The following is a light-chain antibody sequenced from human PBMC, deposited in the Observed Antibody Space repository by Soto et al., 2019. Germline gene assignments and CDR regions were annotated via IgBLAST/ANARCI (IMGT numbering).Light chain of an antibody. J-gene: IGKJ2*01. V-gene: IGKV3-11*01. CDR1: QNINSY. CDR3: HQRINWPFT. Sequence: EIVLTQSPATLSLSPGERATLSCRASQNINSYLSWYQHRPGQAPRLLIYDATERAPGIPARFSGSGSGTDFTLTISRLETEDFAVYFCHQRINWPFTFGQGTKLEIK. CDR2: DAT.